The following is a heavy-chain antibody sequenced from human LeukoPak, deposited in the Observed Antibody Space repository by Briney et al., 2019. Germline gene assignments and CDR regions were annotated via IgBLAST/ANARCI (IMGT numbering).Heavy chain of an antibody. Sequence: ASVKVSSKASGYTFTGYYMHWVRQAPGQGLEWMGWINPNSGGTNYAQKFQGRVTMTRDTSISTAYMELSRLRSDDTAVYYCARDDIIQNDAFDIWGQGTMVTVSS. D-gene: IGHD5-12*01. CDR1: GYTFTGYY. CDR3: ARDDIIQNDAFDI. J-gene: IGHJ3*02. CDR2: INPNSGGT. V-gene: IGHV1-2*02.